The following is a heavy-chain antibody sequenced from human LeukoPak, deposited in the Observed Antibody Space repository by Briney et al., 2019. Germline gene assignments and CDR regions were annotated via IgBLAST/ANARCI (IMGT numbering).Heavy chain of an antibody. J-gene: IGHJ4*02. CDR3: ARSKTYAFDY. CDR2: IAVWAKWYY. D-gene: IGHD2/OR15-2a*01. V-gene: IGHV6-1*01. Sequence: SRTLSLTCAISGDSVPGSGVGWHWIRQSPSRGLEWLGIIAVWAKWYYDSNSHKPRHISLQLDSVSPDDTAVYYCARSKTYAFDYWGPGALVTVSS. CDR1: GDSVPGSGVG.